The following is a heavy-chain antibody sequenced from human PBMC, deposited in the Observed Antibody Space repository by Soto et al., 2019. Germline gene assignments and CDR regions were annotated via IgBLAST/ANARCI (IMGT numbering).Heavy chain of an antibody. J-gene: IGHJ4*02. CDR3: SKSPGYYPTGPAY. V-gene: IGHV3-23*01. D-gene: IGHD3-9*01. Sequence: GGSLRLSCAASGFTFSSYAMSWVRQAPGKGLEWVSAISGSGGSTYYADSVKGRFTISRDNSKNTLYLQMNSLRAEDTAVYYGSKSPGYYPTGPAYWGQGTLVTGSS. CDR2: ISGSGGST. CDR1: GFTFSSYA.